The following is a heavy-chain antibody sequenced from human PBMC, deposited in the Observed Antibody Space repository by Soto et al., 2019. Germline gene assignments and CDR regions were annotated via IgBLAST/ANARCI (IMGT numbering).Heavy chain of an antibody. CDR1: GFSFTTAGVA. CDR3: AHSDGGYEIIYFDF. J-gene: IGHJ4*02. V-gene: IGHV2-5*01. D-gene: IGHD5-12*01. Sequence: SGPTLVNPTQTLTLTCTFSGFSFTTAGVAVGWIRQTPGGALEWLTLIYYNDDRRFSPSLKTRLTITGDTSKDQVVLSLTNVDPGDTATYFCAHSDGGYEIIYFDFWGQGIPVTVSS. CDR2: IYYNDDR.